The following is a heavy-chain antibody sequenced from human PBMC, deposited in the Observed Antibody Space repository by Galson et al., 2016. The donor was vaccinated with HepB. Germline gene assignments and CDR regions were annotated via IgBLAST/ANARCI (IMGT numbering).Heavy chain of an antibody. V-gene: IGHV3-30*19. CDR2: ISYDGSYE. Sequence: LRLSCAASGLTFSRDGLHWVRQPPGKGLEWVAVISYDGSYESYAGAVKGRFTISRDNFQNTLYLQLNSLRAEETAVYYCARAVHGSGSYWDKWGQGTLVAVSS. D-gene: IGHD3-10*01. CDR1: GLTFSRDG. CDR3: ARAVHGSGSYWDK. J-gene: IGHJ4*02.